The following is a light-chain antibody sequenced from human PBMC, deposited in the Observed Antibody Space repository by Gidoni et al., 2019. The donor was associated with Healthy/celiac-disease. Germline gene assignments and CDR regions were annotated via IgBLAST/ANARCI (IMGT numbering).Light chain of an antibody. Sequence: ELVMTQSPATLSVSPGERATLSCRASQSVSSNLAWYQQKPGQAPRLLIYGASTRATGIPARFRGSGSGTEFTLTISSLQSEDFAVYYCQQYNNWPPVTFGGGTKVEIK. J-gene: IGKJ4*01. CDR2: GAS. V-gene: IGKV3-15*01. CDR3: QQYNNWPPVT. CDR1: QSVSSN.